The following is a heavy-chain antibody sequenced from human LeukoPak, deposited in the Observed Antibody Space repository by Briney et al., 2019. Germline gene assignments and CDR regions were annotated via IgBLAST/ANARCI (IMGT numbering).Heavy chain of an antibody. CDR2: IYTSGSP. CDR3: ARGLGSSWYWFDS. D-gene: IGHD6-13*01. J-gene: IGHJ5*01. V-gene: IGHV4-4*07. CDR1: GGSIGNYY. Sequence: SETLSLTCSVSGGSIGNYYWSWLRQPAGKGREWIGRIYTSGSPNYNPPLNSRVTMSVDTSRHQFSLKLSSVTAADTAVYFCARGLGSSWYWFDSWGQGTMVTVSS.